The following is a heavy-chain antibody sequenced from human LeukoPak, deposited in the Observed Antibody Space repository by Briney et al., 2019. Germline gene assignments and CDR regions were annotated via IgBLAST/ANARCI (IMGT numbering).Heavy chain of an antibody. D-gene: IGHD1/OR15-1a*01. CDR3: AREPRGTAPFDY. V-gene: IGHV3-21*01. CDR1: GFTFSSYW. CDR2: ISSSSSYI. J-gene: IGHJ4*02. Sequence: GGSLRLSCAASGFTFSSYWMSWVRQAPGKGLEWVSSISSSSSYIYYADSVKGRFTISRDNAKNSLYLQMNSLRAEDTAVYYCAREPRGTAPFDYWGQGTLVTVSS.